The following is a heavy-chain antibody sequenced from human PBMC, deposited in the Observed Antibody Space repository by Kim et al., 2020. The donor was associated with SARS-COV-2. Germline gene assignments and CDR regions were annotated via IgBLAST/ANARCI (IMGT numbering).Heavy chain of an antibody. CDR1: GFTVSSNY. J-gene: IGHJ1*01. D-gene: IGHD1-26*01. V-gene: IGHV3-66*01. Sequence: GGSLRLSCVASGFTVSSNYMSWVRQAPGKGLEGVSVIDRGGSTFYADSVKGRFTISRDNSKNTLYLQMNSLRAEDTAVYYFAKDGTSRSLQHWGQGTLVT. CDR2: IDRGGST. CDR3: AKDGTSRSLQH.